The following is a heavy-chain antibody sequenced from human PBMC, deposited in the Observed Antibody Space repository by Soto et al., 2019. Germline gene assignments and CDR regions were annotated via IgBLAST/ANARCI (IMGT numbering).Heavy chain of an antibody. V-gene: IGHV3-23*01. Sequence: GGSLRLSCAASGFTFSSYAMSWVRQAPGKGLKRVSAISGSGGSTYYADSVKGRFTISRDNSKNTLYLQMNSLRAEDTAVYYCGKDRVSNLFDPWGQGTLVTVSS. CDR2: ISGSGGST. CDR1: GFTFSSYA. J-gene: IGHJ5*02. D-gene: IGHD4-4*01. CDR3: GKDRVSNLFDP.